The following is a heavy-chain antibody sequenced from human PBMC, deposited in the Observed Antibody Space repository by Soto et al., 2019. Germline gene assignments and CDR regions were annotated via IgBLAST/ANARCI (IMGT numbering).Heavy chain of an antibody. V-gene: IGHV1-69*06. D-gene: IGHD3-22*01. CDR1: GGTLSSYN. CDR2: IIPIFGTA. J-gene: IGHJ4*02. CDR3: ARDGTSGYLRYSDY. Sequence: QVQLVQSGAEVKKPGSSVKVSCKASGGTLSSYNLSWVRQAPGQGLEWMGGIIPIFGTANYAQKFQGRVTITADKSTSTSYMELSSLRFEDKAVYYCARDGTSGYLRYSDYWGQGTLVTVSS.